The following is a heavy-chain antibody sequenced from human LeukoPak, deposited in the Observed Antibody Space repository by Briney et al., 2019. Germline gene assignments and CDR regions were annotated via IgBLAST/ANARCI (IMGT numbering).Heavy chain of an antibody. D-gene: IGHD6-13*01. CDR1: GYTLTELS. CDR2: FDPEDGET. J-gene: IGHJ3*02. Sequence: ASVKVSCKVSGYTLTELSMHWVRQAPGKGLEWMGGFDPEDGETIYAQKFQGRVTMTEDTSTDTAYMELSGLRSEDTAVYYCATSAEAAEGAFDIWGQGTMVTVSS. V-gene: IGHV1-24*01. CDR3: ATSAEAAEGAFDI.